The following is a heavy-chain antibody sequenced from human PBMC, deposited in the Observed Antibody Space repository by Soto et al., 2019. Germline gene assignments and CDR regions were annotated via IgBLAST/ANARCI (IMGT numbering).Heavy chain of an antibody. CDR2: SRNKANSYTT. J-gene: IGHJ4*02. CDR1: GFTFSDHY. V-gene: IGHV3-72*01. CDR3: IRPMPGTTRGFDY. Sequence: EVQLVESGGGLVQPGGSLRLSCAVSGFTFSDHYMDWVRQAPGKGLEWVGRSRNKANSYTTEYAASVKGSFTISRDDSENSLYLQMDSLKTEDTAVYFWIRPMPGTTRGFDYWGQGTLVTVSS. D-gene: IGHD1-1*01.